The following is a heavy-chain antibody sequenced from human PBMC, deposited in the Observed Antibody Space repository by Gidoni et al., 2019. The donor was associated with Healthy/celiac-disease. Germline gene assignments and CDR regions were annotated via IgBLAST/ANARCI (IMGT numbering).Heavy chain of an antibody. CDR3: ARVHGSGSYYSGIYFDP. CDR1: GGTLSSYA. Sequence: QVQLVQSGAEVKKPGSSVKVSCKASGGTLSSYAISWVRQAPGQGLEWMGGIIPIFGTANYAQKFQGRVTITADESTSTAYMELSSLRSEDTAVYYCARVHGSGSYYSGIYFDPWGQGTLVTVSS. D-gene: IGHD3-10*01. CDR2: IIPIFGTA. V-gene: IGHV1-69*01. J-gene: IGHJ5*02.